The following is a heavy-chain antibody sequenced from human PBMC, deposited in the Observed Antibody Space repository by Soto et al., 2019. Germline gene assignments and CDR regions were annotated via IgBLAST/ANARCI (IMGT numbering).Heavy chain of an antibody. CDR3: ARGQQWVTNNWFEP. CDR1: GGPFSSYT. D-gene: IGHD6-19*01. Sequence: QVQLVQSGAEVRKPGSSVNVSCKVSGGPFSSYTLSWVRQAPGQGLEWMGGIVPTFGTAIYEQKFQGRVTITADESTTTAYMDLRSLRSDDTAIYYCARGQQWVTNNWFEPWGQGTLVTVSS. CDR2: IVPTFGTA. V-gene: IGHV1-69*01. J-gene: IGHJ5*02.